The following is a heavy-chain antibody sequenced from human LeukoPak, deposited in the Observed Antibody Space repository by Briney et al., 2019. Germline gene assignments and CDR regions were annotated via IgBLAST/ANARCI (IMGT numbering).Heavy chain of an antibody. Sequence: GGSLRLSCAASGFTFSIFGLNWVRQAPGKGPEWISYIDGRSGITYHADSVQGRFTISRDDARESVFLQMDGLRVDDTAVYYCARTYDFGRGPPGDAFDNWGPGTWIIVSA. D-gene: IGHD3-3*01. CDR3: ARTYDFGRGPPGDAFDN. CDR1: GFTFSIFG. CDR2: IDGRSGIT. J-gene: IGHJ3*02. V-gene: IGHV3-48*01.